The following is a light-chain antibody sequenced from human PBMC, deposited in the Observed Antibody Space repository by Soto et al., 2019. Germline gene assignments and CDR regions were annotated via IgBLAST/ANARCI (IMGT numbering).Light chain of an antibody. J-gene: IGKJ1*01. CDR3: QQYANWPKT. CDR1: QSVSNK. Sequence: DIVMTQSPATLSVSPGESATLSCRASQSVSNKVVWYQQNPGQAPRLLIYAASTRATGIPARFSGSGSETEFTLTISSLQSEDLAVYYCQQYANWPKTFGQGTKVDIK. CDR2: AAS. V-gene: IGKV3-15*01.